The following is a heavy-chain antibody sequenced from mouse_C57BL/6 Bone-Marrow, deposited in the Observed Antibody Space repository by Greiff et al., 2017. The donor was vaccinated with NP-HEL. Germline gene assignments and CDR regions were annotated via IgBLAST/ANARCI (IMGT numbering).Heavy chain of an antibody. CDR3: ARHGVTTVVADWYFYV. CDR2: INSDGGST. J-gene: IGHJ1*03. V-gene: IGHV5-2*01. Sequence: EVQLQQSGGGLVQPGESLKLSCESNEYEFPSHDMSWVRKTPEKRLELVAAINSDGGSTYYPDTMERRFIISRDNTKTTLYLQMSSLRSEDTALYYCARHGVTTVVADWYFYVWGTGTTVTVSS. D-gene: IGHD1-1*01. CDR1: EYEFPSHD.